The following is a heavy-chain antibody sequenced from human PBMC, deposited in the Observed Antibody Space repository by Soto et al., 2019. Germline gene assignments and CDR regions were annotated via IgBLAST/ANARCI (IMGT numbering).Heavy chain of an antibody. V-gene: IGHV3-23*01. J-gene: IGHJ4*02. CDR3: AKERGCNWNDPFAY. D-gene: IGHD1-1*01. CDR2: IGASGYVA. CDR1: GFTFSTYA. Sequence: EVHLLESGGGLVQPGGSLRLSCAASGFTFSTYALSWVRQAPGKGLEWVATIGASGYVAYYADSVKGRFTISKDYSQNTLYLQMHSLRAEDTAVYYCAKERGCNWNDPFAYWGQGTLVTVSS.